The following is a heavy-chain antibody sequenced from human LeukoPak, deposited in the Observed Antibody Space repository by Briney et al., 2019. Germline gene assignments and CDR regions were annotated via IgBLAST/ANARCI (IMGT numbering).Heavy chain of an antibody. J-gene: IGHJ4*02. D-gene: IGHD4-23*01. V-gene: IGHV3-48*04. CDR2: ISSGSSTI. CDR3: ARDLYFAGGFDY. Sequence: GRSLRLSCAASGFTFSSYSMNWVRQAPGKGLEWVSYISSGSSTIYYADSVKGRFTISRDNAKNSLYLQMNSLRAEDTAVYYCARDLYFAGGFDYWGQGTLVTVSS. CDR1: GFTFSSYS.